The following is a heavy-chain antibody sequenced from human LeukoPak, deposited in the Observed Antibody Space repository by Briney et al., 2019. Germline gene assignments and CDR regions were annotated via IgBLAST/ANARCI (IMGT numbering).Heavy chain of an antibody. D-gene: IGHD1/OR15-1a*01. CDR3: ARGVNNWNIDVFDI. V-gene: IGHV4-34*01. J-gene: IGHJ3*02. CDR1: GGSFSTYY. Sequence: PSETLSLTCAVYGGSFSTYYWSWIRQPPGKGLEWIGEINHSGSTNYNPSLKSRVTISFDTSKNQFSLKLTSVTAAETAVYFCARGVNNWNIDVFDIWGQGTVVTVSS. CDR2: INHSGST.